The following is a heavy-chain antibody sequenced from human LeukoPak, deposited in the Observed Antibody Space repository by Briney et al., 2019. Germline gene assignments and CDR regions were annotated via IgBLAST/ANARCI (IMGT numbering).Heavy chain of an antibody. D-gene: IGHD2-21*01. CDR2: ISGSGGST. CDR1: GFTFSSYA. Sequence: PGGSLRLSCAASGFTFSSYAMSWVRQAPGKGLEWVSAISGSGGSTYYADSVKGRFTISRDNSKNTLYLQMNSLRAEDTAVYYCAKDPHYYCGGDCYSRDDAFDIWGQGTMVTVSS. J-gene: IGHJ3*02. V-gene: IGHV3-23*01. CDR3: AKDPHYYCGGDCYSRDDAFDI.